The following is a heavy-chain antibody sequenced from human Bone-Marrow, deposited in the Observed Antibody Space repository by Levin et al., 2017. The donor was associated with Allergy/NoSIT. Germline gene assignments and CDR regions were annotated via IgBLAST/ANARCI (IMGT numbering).Heavy chain of an antibody. D-gene: IGHD2-15*01. V-gene: IGHV3-72*01. CDR3: ARTVTYCSGGSCYALGMDV. CDR2: TRNKANSYTT. J-gene: IGHJ6*02. Sequence: PGGSLRLSCAASGFTFSDHYMDWVRQAPGKGLEWVGRTRNKANSYTTEYAASVKGRFTISRDDSKNSLYLQMNSLKTEDTAVYYCARTVTYCSGGSCYALGMDVWGQGTTVTVSS. CDR1: GFTFSDHY.